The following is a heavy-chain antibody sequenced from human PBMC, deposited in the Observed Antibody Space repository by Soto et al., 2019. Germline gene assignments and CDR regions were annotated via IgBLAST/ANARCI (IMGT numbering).Heavy chain of an antibody. CDR3: EVTAAGY. Sequence: QVQVVQSKAEVKKPGASVKVSCKTSGYTFTNYDINWVRQAPGQGLEWMGWVSPDHGNAGYAPQCQGRITMTSDMSTRTVYMELNNLSYDDTAVYFCEVTAAGYWGQGTMVTVSS. V-gene: IGHV1-8*01. CDR2: VSPDHGNA. J-gene: IGHJ4*02. D-gene: IGHD2-21*02. CDR1: GYTFTNYD.